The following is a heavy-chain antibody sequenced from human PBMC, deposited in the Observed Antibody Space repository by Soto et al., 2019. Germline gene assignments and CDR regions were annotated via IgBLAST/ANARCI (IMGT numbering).Heavy chain of an antibody. D-gene: IGHD2-2*02. J-gene: IGHJ6*02. CDR2: IYSGGSI. CDR3: AREAYCTSSSCYTRYGMDV. CDR1: GVTVSSNY. Sequence: GGSLRLACAASGVTVSSNYMSGVRQAPGKGLEWVSVIYSGGSIYYADSVKGRFTISRDNSKNTLYLQMNSLRAEDTGVYYCAREAYCTSSSCYTRYGMDVWGQGTTVTVSS. V-gene: IGHV3-53*01.